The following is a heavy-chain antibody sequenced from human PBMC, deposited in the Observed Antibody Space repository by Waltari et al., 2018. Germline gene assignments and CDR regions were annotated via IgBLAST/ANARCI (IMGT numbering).Heavy chain of an antibody. D-gene: IGHD2-15*01. J-gene: IGHJ5*02. Sequence: QVQLVQSGAEVKKPGSSVKVSCKASGGTFSSYAISWVRQAPGQGLEWMGRIIPIFGTANYEQKFQGRVTITADKSTSTAYMELSSLRAEDTAVYYCATPGGPYCSGGSCYGWFDPWGQGTLVTVSS. CDR3: ATPGGPYCSGGSCYGWFDP. CDR1: GGTFSSYA. CDR2: IIPIFGTA. V-gene: IGHV1-69*08.